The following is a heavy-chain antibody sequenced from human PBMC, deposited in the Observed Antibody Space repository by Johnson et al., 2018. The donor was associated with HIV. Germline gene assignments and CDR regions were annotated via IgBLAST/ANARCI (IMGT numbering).Heavy chain of an antibody. CDR2: IFFDGSNA. V-gene: IGHV3-30*04. CDR1: GFMFDGYA. J-gene: IGHJ3*01. D-gene: IGHD2-2*01. Sequence: QVQLVESGGGVVQPGRSLRLSCAASGFMFDGYAMHWVRQAPGKGLEWVAVIFFDGSNAYYSDSVKGRFTRSRDNAKNTVYLQMNCLRGEDTAAYYCARDYRFRSFSSSPEAFDVWGQGTMVTVSS. CDR3: ARDYRFRSFSSSPEAFDV.